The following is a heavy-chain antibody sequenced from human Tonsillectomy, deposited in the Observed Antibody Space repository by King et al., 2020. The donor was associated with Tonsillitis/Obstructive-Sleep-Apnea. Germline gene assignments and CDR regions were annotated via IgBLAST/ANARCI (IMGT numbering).Heavy chain of an antibody. CDR2: ISWDGGST. Sequence: VQLVESGGVVVQPGGSLRLSCAASGFTFDDYTMHWVRHAPGKGLEWVSLISWDGGSTYYADSVKGRFTISRDNSKNSLYLQMNSLRTEDTALYYCAKGIVATIRGYMDVWGKGTTVTVSS. J-gene: IGHJ6*03. CDR1: GFTFDDYT. V-gene: IGHV3-43*01. D-gene: IGHD5-12*01. CDR3: AKGIVATIRGYMDV.